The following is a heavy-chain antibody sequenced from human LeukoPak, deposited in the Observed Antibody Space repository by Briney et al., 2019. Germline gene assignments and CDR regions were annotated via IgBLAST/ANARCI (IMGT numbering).Heavy chain of an antibody. CDR1: GGSISSSSYY. CDR3: ARIMVRGVNESRRYYYYGMDV. Sequence: PSETLSLTCTVSGGSISSSSYYWGWIRQPPGKGLEWIGSIYYSGSTYYNPSLKSRVTISVDTSKNQFSLKLSSVTAADTAVYYCARIMVRGVNESRRYYYYGMDVWGQGTTVTVSS. CDR2: IYYSGST. J-gene: IGHJ6*02. V-gene: IGHV4-39*01. D-gene: IGHD3-10*01.